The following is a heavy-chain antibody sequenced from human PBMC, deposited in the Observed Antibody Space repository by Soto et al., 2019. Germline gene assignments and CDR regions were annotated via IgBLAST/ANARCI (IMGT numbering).Heavy chain of an antibody. CDR3: ARVHTTYSQSFWFDP. CDR1: GDSISSYY. D-gene: IGHD5-12*01. J-gene: IGHJ5*02. Sequence: QAQLQESGPGLVKPSETLSLTCSVSGDSISSYYWTWIRQPTGKGLEWIGRIYGSGTTDYSPSLKSRVTMSVDTSKNHFSLTLSSVTAADTAVYYCARVHTTYSQSFWFDPWGQGILVTVSS. V-gene: IGHV4-4*07. CDR2: IYGSGTT.